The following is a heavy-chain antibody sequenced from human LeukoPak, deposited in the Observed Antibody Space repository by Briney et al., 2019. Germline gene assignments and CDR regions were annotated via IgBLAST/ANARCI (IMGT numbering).Heavy chain of an antibody. V-gene: IGHV3-30-3*01. J-gene: IGHJ5*02. Sequence: PGGSLRLSCAASGFTFSSYAMHWVRQAPGKGLEWVAVISFDGRNKYYADSVKGRFIISRDNSKNTLYLQMNSLRAEDTAVYYCARAVRYYYDSSGYYNNWFDPWGQGTLVTVSS. CDR3: ARAVRYYYDSSGYYNNWFDP. D-gene: IGHD3-22*01. CDR1: GFTFSSYA. CDR2: ISFDGRNK.